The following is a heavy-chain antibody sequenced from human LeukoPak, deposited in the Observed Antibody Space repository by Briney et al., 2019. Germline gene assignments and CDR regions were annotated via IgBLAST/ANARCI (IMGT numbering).Heavy chain of an antibody. CDR3: ARDQVLTTGSQSKYRNGDY. Sequence: ASVKVSCKASGYTFTNYYMHWVRQAPGQGLEWLGLITPSGGSTWYAQKFQGRVTMTRDMSTSTDYMELSSLRSEDTAVYYCARDQVLTTGSQSKYRNGDYWGQGTLVTVSS. V-gene: IGHV1-46*01. D-gene: IGHD2/OR15-2a*01. J-gene: IGHJ4*02. CDR2: ITPSGGST. CDR1: GYTFTNYY.